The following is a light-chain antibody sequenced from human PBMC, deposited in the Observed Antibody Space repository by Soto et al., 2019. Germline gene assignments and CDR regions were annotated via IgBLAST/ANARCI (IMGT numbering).Light chain of an antibody. V-gene: IGKV3-15*01. CDR1: QTVTYN. CDR3: QHYNSWPFT. Sequence: EIVMTQSPATLSVSPGERATLSFRASQTVTYNLAWYQQQPGQAPRLLIYGASTRATGIPARFSGSGSGTDFTLTISSLQSEDFAVYYCQHYNSWPFTFGPGTKVDIK. CDR2: GAS. J-gene: IGKJ3*01.